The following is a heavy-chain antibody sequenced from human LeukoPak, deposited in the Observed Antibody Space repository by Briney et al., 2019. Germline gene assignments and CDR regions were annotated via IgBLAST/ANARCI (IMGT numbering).Heavy chain of an antibody. J-gene: IGHJ4*02. CDR2: IYYSGST. V-gene: IGHV4-59*01. CDR1: GGSISSYY. CDR3: AVSARCSGGSCYTDY. D-gene: IGHD2-15*01. Sequence: SETLSLTCTVSGGSISSYYWSWIRQPPGKGLEWIGYIYYSGSTNYNPSLKSQVTISVDTSKNQFSLKLSSVTAADTAVYYCAVSARCSGGSCYTDYWGQGTLVTVSS.